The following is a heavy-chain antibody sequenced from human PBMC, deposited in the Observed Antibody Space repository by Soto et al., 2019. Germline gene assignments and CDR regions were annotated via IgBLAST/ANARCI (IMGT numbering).Heavy chain of an antibody. CDR2: ISSSSSYI. V-gene: IGHV3-21*01. Sequence: GALRLSCAASGFTFSSYSMNWVRQAPGKGLEWVSSISSSSSYIYYADSVKGRFTISRDNAKNSLYLQMNSLRAEDTAVYYCARDSTYYYDSSGYYIWFDPWGQGTLVTVS. J-gene: IGHJ5*02. D-gene: IGHD3-22*01. CDR1: GFTFSSYS. CDR3: ARDSTYYYDSSGYYIWFDP.